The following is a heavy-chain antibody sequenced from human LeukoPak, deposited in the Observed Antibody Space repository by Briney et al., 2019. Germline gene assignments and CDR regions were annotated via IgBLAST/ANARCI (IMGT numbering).Heavy chain of an antibody. D-gene: IGHD3-16*01. CDR3: ARGNGGPRGWFDP. CDR1: GGSFSGYY. CDR2: INHSGST. Sequence: SETLSLTCAVYGGSFSGYYWSWIRQPPGKGLEWIGEINHSGSTNYNPSLKSRVTISVDTSKNQFSLKLSSVTAADTAVYYCARGNGGPRGWFDPLGPGNPGHRLL. J-gene: IGHJ5*02. V-gene: IGHV4-34*01.